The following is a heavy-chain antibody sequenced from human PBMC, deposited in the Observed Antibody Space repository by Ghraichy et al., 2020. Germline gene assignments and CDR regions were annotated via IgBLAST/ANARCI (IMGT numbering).Heavy chain of an antibody. V-gene: IGHV4-39*07. D-gene: IGHD2-2*01. CDR3: ARGPVVVPAAQGHAFDI. CDR1: GGSISSSSYY. Sequence: SDTLSLTCTVSGGSISSSSYYWGWIRQPPGKGLEWIGSIYYSGSTYYNPSLKSRVTISVDTSKNQFSLKLSSVTAADTAVYYCARGPVVVPAAQGHAFDIWGQGTMVTVSS. J-gene: IGHJ3*02. CDR2: IYYSGST.